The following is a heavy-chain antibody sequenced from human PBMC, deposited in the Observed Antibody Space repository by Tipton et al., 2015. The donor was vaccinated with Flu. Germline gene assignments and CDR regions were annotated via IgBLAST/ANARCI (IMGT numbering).Heavy chain of an antibody. CDR3: AREWGDAFDI. CDR1: GDSISSSSY. CDR2: GDYSEST. V-gene: IGHV4-39*07. J-gene: IGHJ3*02. D-gene: IGHD3-16*01. Sequence: TLSLTCTVSGDSISSSSYWGWIRQPPGKGLEWIGSGDYSESTYYNPSLKSRVTISVDTSKNQFSLKLSSVTAADTAVYYCAREWGDAFDIWGQGTMVTVSS.